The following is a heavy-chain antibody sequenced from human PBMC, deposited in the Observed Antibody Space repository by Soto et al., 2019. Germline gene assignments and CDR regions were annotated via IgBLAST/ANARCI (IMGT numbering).Heavy chain of an antibody. J-gene: IGHJ6*02. V-gene: IGHV1-2*02. Sequence: QVQLVQSGAEVKKPGASVKASCKASGYTFTGYYMHWVRQAPGQGLEWMGWINPNSGGTNYAQKCQGRVTMTRDTSISTAYMELSRLRSDDTAVYYCARDRGTIFGVVISRDGMDVWGQGTTVTVSS. CDR2: INPNSGGT. CDR1: GYTFTGYY. D-gene: IGHD3-3*01. CDR3: ARDRGTIFGVVISRDGMDV.